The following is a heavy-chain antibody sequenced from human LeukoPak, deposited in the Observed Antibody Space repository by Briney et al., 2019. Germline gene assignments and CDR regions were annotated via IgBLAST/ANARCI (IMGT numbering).Heavy chain of an antibody. Sequence: GGSLRLSCAASGFTFSSYAMHWVRQAPGKWLEWVAVISYDGSNKYYADSVKGRFTISRDNSKNTLYLQMNSLRAEDTAVYYCARKLPGVDPYGMDVWGQGTMVTVSS. CDR3: ARKLPGVDPYGMDV. CDR2: ISYDGSNK. CDR1: GFTFSSYA. J-gene: IGHJ6*02. V-gene: IGHV3-30-3*01. D-gene: IGHD4-23*01.